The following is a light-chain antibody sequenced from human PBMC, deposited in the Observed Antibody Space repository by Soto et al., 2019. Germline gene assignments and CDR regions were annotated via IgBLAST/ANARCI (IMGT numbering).Light chain of an antibody. CDR1: QIISSY. CDR3: QQTYSAPLT. CDR2: AST. V-gene: IGKV1-39*01. Sequence: DIQMTQSPSALSASVGDRVTITCRASQIISSYLNWYQQKPGEAPKLLIYASTNLQTGVPSRFSGRGAGTDFSLTISRLQSDDFATYYCQQTYSAPLTFGQGTRLEIK. J-gene: IGKJ5*01.